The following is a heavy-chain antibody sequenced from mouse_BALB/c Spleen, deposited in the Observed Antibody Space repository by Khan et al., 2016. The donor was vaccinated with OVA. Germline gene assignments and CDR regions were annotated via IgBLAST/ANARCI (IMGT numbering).Heavy chain of an antibody. CDR3: ARRVLLLYWYFDV. J-gene: IGHJ1*01. Sequence: EVQLQESGPGLVKPSQSLSLTCTVTGYSITSDYAWNWIRQFPGNKLEWMGYISYSGSTYYNPSLKSRSSVTRDTSKNQFFLQSNSVTTEDTASYYCARRVLLLYWYFDVWGAGTTVTVSS. V-gene: IGHV3-2*02. D-gene: IGHD1-1*01. CDR1: GYSITSDYA. CDR2: ISYSGST.